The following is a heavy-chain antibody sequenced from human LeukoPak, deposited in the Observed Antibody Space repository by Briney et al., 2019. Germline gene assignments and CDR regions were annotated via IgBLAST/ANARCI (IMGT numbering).Heavy chain of an antibody. CDR1: GVSISSYY. D-gene: IGHD1-26*01. V-gene: IGHV4-59*01. CDR2: IYYSGST. CDR3: ARTIVGATSCFDY. J-gene: IGHJ4*02. Sequence: SETLSLTCTVSGVSISSYYWSWIRQPPGKGLEWIGYIYYSGSTNYNPSLKSRVTISVDTSKNQFSLKLSSVTAADTAVYYCARTIVGATSCFDYWGQGTLVTVSS.